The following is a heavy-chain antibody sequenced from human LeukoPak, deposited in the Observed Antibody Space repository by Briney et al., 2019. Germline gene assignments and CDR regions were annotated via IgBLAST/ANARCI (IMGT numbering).Heavy chain of an antibody. CDR3: ATVSRSSGRGYFDY. J-gene: IGHJ4*02. D-gene: IGHD6-19*01. CDR2: MNSDGSST. CDR1: GFPFSNYW. Sequence: GGSLRLTCAASGFPFSNYWMHWVRQAPGKGLVWVSRMNSDGSSTSYADSVKGRFTISRDNAKNTLYLQMNSLRAEDAAVYYCATVSRSSGRGYFDYWGPGTLVTVSS. V-gene: IGHV3-74*01.